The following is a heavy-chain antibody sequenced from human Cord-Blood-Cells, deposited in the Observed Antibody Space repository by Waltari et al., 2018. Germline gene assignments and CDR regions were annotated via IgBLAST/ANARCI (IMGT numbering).Heavy chain of an antibody. Sequence: QITLKESGPTLVNPTQTLTLTCTFSGFSLSTSGVGVGWIRQPPGKALEWLALIYCDDDKRYSPSLKSRLTITKDAAKTQVVRTMTNMDPVDTATCYCARSGSMSTFGGVIDYCGQGTLVTVSS. CDR1: GFSLSTSGVG. CDR3: ARSGSMSTFGGVIDY. CDR2: IYCDDDK. V-gene: IGHV2-5*02. D-gene: IGHD3-16*02. J-gene: IGHJ4*02.